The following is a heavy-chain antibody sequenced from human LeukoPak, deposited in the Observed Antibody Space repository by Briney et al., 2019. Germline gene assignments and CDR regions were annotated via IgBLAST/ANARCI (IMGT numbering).Heavy chain of an antibody. CDR3: ARLEGGYDAFDI. V-gene: IGHV4-39*01. Sequence: PSETLSLTCTVSGGSIFSSTYFWGWIRQPPGKGLEWIGSIFYSGSTHYNPSLKSRVTISVDTSKNQFSLKLSSVTAADTAVYYCARLEGGYDAFDIWGQGTMITVSS. J-gene: IGHJ3*02. CDR1: GGSIFSSTYF. D-gene: IGHD3-22*01. CDR2: IFYSGST.